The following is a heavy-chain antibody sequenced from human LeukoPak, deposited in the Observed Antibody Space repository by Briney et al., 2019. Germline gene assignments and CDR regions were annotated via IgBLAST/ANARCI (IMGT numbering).Heavy chain of an antibody. D-gene: IGHD3-22*01. V-gene: IGHV3-53*01. J-gene: IGHJ2*01. CDR3: ARTSSGYSEYWYFDL. CDR2: IYSGGST. Sequence: GGSLRLSCAASGFTVSSNYMSWVRQAPGKGLEWVSVIYSGGSTYYADSVKGRFTISRDNAKNSLYLQMNSLRAEATAVYYCARTSSGYSEYWYFDLWGRGTLVTVSS. CDR1: GFTVSSNY.